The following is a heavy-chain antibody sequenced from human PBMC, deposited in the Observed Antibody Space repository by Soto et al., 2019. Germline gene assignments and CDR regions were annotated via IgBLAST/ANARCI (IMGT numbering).Heavy chain of an antibody. D-gene: IGHD1-26*01. Sequence: SETLSLTCTVSGGSISSSSYYWGWIRQPPGKGLEWIGSIYYSGSTYYNPSLKSRVTISVDTSKNQFSLKLSSVTAADTAVYYCARLMEQGAAIYYYYMDVWGKATTVTVSS. CDR1: GGSISSSSYY. CDR3: ARLMEQGAAIYYYYMDV. V-gene: IGHV4-39*01. J-gene: IGHJ6*03. CDR2: IYYSGST.